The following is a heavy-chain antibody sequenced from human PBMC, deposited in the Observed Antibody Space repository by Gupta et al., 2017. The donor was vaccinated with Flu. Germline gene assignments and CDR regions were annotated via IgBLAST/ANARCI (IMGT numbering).Heavy chain of an antibody. CDR1: GFTFSDYS. CDR3: ARDRERPAAGSSPHGFEP. Sequence: EVQLVESGGGLAQPGGSLRLSCAASGFTFSDYSMNWVRQAPGKGLEWIAYISGTSGFRDYADSVKGRFTILRDDANNALYLQMNRLRDEDTAVYYCARDRERPAAGSSPHGFEPWGQGALGTVSS. CDR2: ISGTSGFR. V-gene: IGHV3-48*02. J-gene: IGHJ5*02. D-gene: IGHD6-13*01.